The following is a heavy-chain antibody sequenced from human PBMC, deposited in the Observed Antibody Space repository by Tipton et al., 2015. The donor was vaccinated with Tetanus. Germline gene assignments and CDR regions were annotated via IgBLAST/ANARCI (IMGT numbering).Heavy chain of an antibody. V-gene: IGHV4-39*01. Sequence: TLSLTCTVSGVSIADNTNYWGWIRQSPGKGLEWIGSIYFSGDTYSNPSLKSRATISVDTSRNQFSLRLNSVTAADTAVYYCARHSSGYFTFFDYWGQGTLVTASS. CDR2: IYFSGDT. J-gene: IGHJ4*02. CDR1: GVSIADNTNY. D-gene: IGHD3-22*01. CDR3: ARHSSGYFTFFDY.